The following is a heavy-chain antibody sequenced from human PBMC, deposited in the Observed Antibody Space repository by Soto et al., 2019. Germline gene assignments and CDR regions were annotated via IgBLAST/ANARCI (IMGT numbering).Heavy chain of an antibody. CDR3: AREGLVLVPTTVNSDYYYYAMDV. J-gene: IGHJ6*02. D-gene: IGHD4-17*01. Sequence: ASVKVSCKASGYTFTNYAMHWVRQAPGQRLEWMGWINAGNGNTKYAQKFQGRVTITADESTSTAYMELSTLRPDDTAVYYCAREGLVLVPTTVNSDYYYYAMDVWGQGTTVTVSS. CDR1: GYTFTNYA. V-gene: IGHV1-3*01. CDR2: INAGNGNT.